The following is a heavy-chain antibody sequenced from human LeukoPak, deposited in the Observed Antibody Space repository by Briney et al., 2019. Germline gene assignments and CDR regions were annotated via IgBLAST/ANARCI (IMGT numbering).Heavy chain of an antibody. V-gene: IGHV3-21*01. CDR3: ARDPYSGSYGADYYYYMDV. CDR2: ITSGSSHI. CDR1: GFTFSSYN. J-gene: IGHJ6*03. D-gene: IGHD1-26*01. Sequence: PGGSLRLSCAASGFTFSSYNMNWVRQTPGQGLEWVPSITSGSSHIYYADSVKGRFTISRDNAKSSLYLQMNSLRAEDTAVYYCARDPYSGSYGADYYYYMDVWSKGTTVTISS.